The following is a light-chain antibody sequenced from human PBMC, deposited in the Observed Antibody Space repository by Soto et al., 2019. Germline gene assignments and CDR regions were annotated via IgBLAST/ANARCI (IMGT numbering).Light chain of an antibody. Sequence: QSVLTQSPSASGTHGLRFTISCSGSISNFGNNPVNWYQQLPGTAPKLLIYNNNQRPSGVPDRFSGSKSGTSASLAISGLQSEDEADYYCAAWDDSLNAVIFGGGTHLTVL. CDR3: AAWDDSLNAVI. CDR2: NNN. J-gene: IGLJ2*01. V-gene: IGLV1-44*01. CDR1: ISNFGNNP.